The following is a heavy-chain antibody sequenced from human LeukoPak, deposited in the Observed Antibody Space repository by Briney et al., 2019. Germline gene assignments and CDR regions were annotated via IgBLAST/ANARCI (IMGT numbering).Heavy chain of an antibody. J-gene: IGHJ4*02. Sequence: ASVEVSCKASGYTFTGYYMHWVRQAPGQGLEWMGWINPNSGGTNYAQKFQGRVTMTRDTSISTAYMELSRLRSDDTAVYYCARGLWFGELLCYWGQGTLVTVSS. V-gene: IGHV1-2*02. CDR2: INPNSGGT. CDR3: ARGLWFGELLCY. D-gene: IGHD3-10*01. CDR1: GYTFTGYY.